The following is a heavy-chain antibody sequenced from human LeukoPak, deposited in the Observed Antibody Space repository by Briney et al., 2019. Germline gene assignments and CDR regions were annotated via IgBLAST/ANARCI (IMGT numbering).Heavy chain of an antibody. Sequence: SETLSLTCAVSGGSISSGGYSWSWIRQPPGKGLEWIGYIYHSGSTYYNPSLKSRVTISVDRSKNQFSLKLSSVTAADTAVYYCARTVYCTNGVCHNYFDYWGQGTLVTVSS. V-gene: IGHV4-30-2*01. CDR2: IYHSGST. J-gene: IGHJ4*02. D-gene: IGHD2-8*01. CDR3: ARTVYCTNGVCHNYFDY. CDR1: GGSISSGGYS.